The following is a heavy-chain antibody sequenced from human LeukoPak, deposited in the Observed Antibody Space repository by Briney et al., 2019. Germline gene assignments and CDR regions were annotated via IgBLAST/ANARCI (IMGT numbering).Heavy chain of an antibody. CDR2: ISTDDNT. J-gene: IGHJ4*02. V-gene: IGHV3-74*01. CDR3: ARGGYDILTGYYTDFDY. D-gene: IGHD3-9*01. Sequence: GGSLRLSCAASGFTFSGHWMHWVRQAPGRGLVWVSRISTDDNTAYADSVKGRFTISRDNAKNTLYLQMNSLRAEDTALYYCARGGYDILTGYYTDFDYWGQGTLVTVSS. CDR1: GFTFSGHW.